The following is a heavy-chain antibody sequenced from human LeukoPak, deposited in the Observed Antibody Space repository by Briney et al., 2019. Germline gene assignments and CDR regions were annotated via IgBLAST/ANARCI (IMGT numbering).Heavy chain of an antibody. Sequence: PGRSLRLSCAAFGFTFSNYAMHWVRQAPGKGLEWVAVISYDGNNKYHADSVKGRFTISRDNSKKKLYLQMNSLRAEDTAVYYCARDRREQLVFYDAFDIWGQGTMVTVSS. CDR3: ARDRREQLVFYDAFDI. J-gene: IGHJ3*02. CDR2: ISYDGNNK. CDR1: GFTFSNYA. V-gene: IGHV3-30-3*01. D-gene: IGHD6-13*01.